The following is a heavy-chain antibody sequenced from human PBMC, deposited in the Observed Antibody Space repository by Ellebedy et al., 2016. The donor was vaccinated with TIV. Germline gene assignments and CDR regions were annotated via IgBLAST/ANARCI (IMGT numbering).Heavy chain of an antibody. D-gene: IGHD2-2*01. Sequence: SETLSLTCTVSGYSISSGYYWGWIRQTPGKGLGWVGTIYHSGDTYYNPSLKTRVPISIDTSKNPFSLRLNSVTAADTAGYYCARESTSVRFDPWGQGTLVTVSS. CDR3: ARESTSVRFDP. CDR2: IYHSGDT. J-gene: IGHJ5*02. CDR1: GYSISSGYY. V-gene: IGHV4-38-2*02.